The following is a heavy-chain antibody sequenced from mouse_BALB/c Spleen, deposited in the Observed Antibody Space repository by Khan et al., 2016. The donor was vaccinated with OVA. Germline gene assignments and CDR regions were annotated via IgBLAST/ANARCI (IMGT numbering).Heavy chain of an antibody. J-gene: IGHJ4*01. CDR2: IYPGDGDT. Sequence: QVQLKESGAELARPGASVKLSCKASGYTFTSYWMQWVKQRPGQGLEWIGAIYPGDGDTRYTQKFKGKATLTADKSSSTAYMQLSSLASEDSSVYYYTKGCLVPFSMDYWGQGTSVTVSS. V-gene: IGHV1-87*01. CDR1: GYTFTSYW. CDR3: TKGCLVPFSMDY. D-gene: IGHD2-10*02.